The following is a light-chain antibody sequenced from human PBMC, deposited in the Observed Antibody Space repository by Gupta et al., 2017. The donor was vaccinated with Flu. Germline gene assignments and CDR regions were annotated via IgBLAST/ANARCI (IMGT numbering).Light chain of an antibody. Sequence: DIQMTQSPSSLSASVGDRVTITCRASQSISSYLNWYQQTPGKAPKFLIYSAPNLQSGVSSRFSGSGSGTDFTLTISRLQPEDFATYYCQQSDNTPLTFGGGTKVEIK. CDR2: SAP. J-gene: IGKJ4*01. CDR3: QQSDNTPLT. CDR1: QSISSY. V-gene: IGKV1-39*01.